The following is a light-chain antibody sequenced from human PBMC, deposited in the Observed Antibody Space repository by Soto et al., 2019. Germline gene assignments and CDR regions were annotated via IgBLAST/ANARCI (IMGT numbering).Light chain of an antibody. CDR3: QHGSNWPPVT. CDR2: DTS. J-gene: IGKJ4*01. CDR1: QSISSS. V-gene: IGKV3-11*01. Sequence: EIVLTQSPVTLSLSPGEGATLSCRASQSISSSLAWYQHKRGQAPRLLIYDTSKRATGIPARFSGGGSGTDFTLTISSLEPVDFAVYYCQHGSNWPPVTFGGATKVEIK.